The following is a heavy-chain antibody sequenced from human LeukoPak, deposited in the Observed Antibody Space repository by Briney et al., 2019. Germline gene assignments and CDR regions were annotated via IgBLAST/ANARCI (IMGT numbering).Heavy chain of an antibody. CDR2: INPSGGST. V-gene: IGHV1-46*01. Sequence: GASVKVSCKVSGYTLTELSMHWVRQAPGEGLEWMGIINPSGGSTSYAQKFQGRVTMTRDMSTSTVYMELSSLRSEDTAVYYCARVAAEVVGVPGAIGFGWLRRDYYYMDVWGKGTTVIVSS. CDR3: ARVAAEVVGVPGAIGFGWLRRDYYYMDV. D-gene: IGHD2-2*02. J-gene: IGHJ6*03. CDR1: GYTLTELS.